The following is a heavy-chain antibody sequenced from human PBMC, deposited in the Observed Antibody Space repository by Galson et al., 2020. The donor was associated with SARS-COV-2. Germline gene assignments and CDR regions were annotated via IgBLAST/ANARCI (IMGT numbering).Heavy chain of an antibody. J-gene: IGHJ5*02. CDR1: GGSISSSNW. CDR2: ISHSGST. Sequence: ASETLSLTCAVSGGSISSSNWWSWVRQPPGKGLEWIGEISHSGSTNYNPSLKRRVTISVDKSKNQFSLKLSCVTAADTAVYYCARASPGDYSHWGGGFDPWGQGTLVTVSS. CDR3: ARASPGDYSHWGGGFDP. D-gene: IGHD7-27*01. V-gene: IGHV4-4*02.